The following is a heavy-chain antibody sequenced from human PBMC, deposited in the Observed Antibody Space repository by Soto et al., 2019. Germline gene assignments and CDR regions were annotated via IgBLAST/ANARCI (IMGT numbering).Heavy chain of an antibody. J-gene: IGHJ6*02. CDR3: ARTFWPPSYFFYPMDV. Sequence: QVQLVQSGAEVKKPGSSVKVSCKASGGTFNNFAITWVRQAPGQGLEWMGGIIPFFGTTNYAQNFQGRVTIIADEFTSTAYMELSSLRSEDTAVYYCARTFWPPSYFFYPMDVWGQGTTVFVSS. V-gene: IGHV1-69*01. CDR1: GGTFNNFA. CDR2: IIPFFGTT. D-gene: IGHD3-3*01.